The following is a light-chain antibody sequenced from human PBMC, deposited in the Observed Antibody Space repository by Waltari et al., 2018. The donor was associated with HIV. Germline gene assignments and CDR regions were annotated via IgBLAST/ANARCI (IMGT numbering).Light chain of an antibody. CDR1: QSVSSSY. CDR2: GES. J-gene: IGKJ3*01. CDR3: QQYGSSPIFT. Sequence: IVLTQSPRSLSLSPWARATLSCRASQSVSSSYLAWYQQKPGQAPRLLSYGESSRATGIPDRFSGSGSGTDFTLTISRLEPEDFAVYYCQQYGSSPIFTFGPGTKVDIK. V-gene: IGKV3-20*01.